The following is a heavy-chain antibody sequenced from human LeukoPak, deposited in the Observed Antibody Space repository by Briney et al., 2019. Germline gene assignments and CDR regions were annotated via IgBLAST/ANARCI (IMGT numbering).Heavy chain of an antibody. CDR3: AREYRVVAASFDN. D-gene: IGHD2-2*01. Sequence: GGSLRLSCAASGFIFSNYYMSWIRLAPGKGLEWVSYISSSGSTIYYADSVKGRFTISRDNAKNSLFLQMNSLRAEDTAVYYCAREYRVVAASFDNWGQGTLVTVSS. J-gene: IGHJ4*02. V-gene: IGHV3-11*01. CDR1: GFIFSNYY. CDR2: ISSSGSTI.